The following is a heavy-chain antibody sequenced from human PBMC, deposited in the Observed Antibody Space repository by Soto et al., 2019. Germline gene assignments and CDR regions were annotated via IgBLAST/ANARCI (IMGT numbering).Heavy chain of an antibody. V-gene: IGHV3-33*01. CDR3: ATGGYGDNIMNFDY. CDR1: GFTFSSYG. Sequence: GGSLRLSCAASGFTFSSYGMHWVRQAPGKGLEWVAVIWYDGINKYYADSVKGRFTISRDNSKNTLYLQMNSLRAEDTAVYYCATGGYGDNIMNFDYWGQGT. D-gene: IGHD5-18*01. J-gene: IGHJ4*02. CDR2: IWYDGINK.